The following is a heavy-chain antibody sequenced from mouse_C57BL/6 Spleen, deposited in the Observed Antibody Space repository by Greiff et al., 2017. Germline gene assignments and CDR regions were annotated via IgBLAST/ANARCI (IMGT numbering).Heavy chain of an antibody. V-gene: IGHV1-81*01. CDR3: AEYSGPLAY. Sequence: VQLQQSGAELARPGASVKLSCKASGYTFTSYGISWVKQRTGQGLEWIGEIYPRSGNTYYNEKFKGKATLTADKSSSTAYMELRSLTSEDSAVYFCAEYSGPLAYWGQGTLVTVSA. CDR2: IYPRSGNT. J-gene: IGHJ3*01. D-gene: IGHD5-2*01. CDR1: GYTFTSYG.